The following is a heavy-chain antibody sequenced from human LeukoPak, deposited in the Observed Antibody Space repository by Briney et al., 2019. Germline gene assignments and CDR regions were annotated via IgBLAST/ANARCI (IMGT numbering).Heavy chain of an antibody. D-gene: IGHD5-24*01. V-gene: IGHV1-2*02. CDR3: ARADPDGYNYEFDY. CDR2: INPNSGGT. Sequence: ASVKVSCKASGYTFTGSYMHWVRQAPGQGLEWMGWINPNSGGTNYAQKFQGRVTMTRDTSISTAYMELSRLRSDDTAVYYCARADPDGYNYEFDYWGQGTLVTVSS. CDR1: GYTFTGSY. J-gene: IGHJ4*02.